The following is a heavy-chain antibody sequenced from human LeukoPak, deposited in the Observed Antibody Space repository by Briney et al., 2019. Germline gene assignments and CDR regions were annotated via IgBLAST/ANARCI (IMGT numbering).Heavy chain of an antibody. CDR3: AKGAHL. CDR2: IGGSRGGT. J-gene: IGHJ5*02. V-gene: IGHV3-23*01. Sequence: GGSLRLSCTASGFAFSTYTMTWVRQAPGKGLEWVSTIGGSRGGTYYADSVKGRFTISRDNSKNTLYLQMNSLRAEDMAVYYCAKGAHLWGQGTLLIVSS. CDR1: GFAFSTYT.